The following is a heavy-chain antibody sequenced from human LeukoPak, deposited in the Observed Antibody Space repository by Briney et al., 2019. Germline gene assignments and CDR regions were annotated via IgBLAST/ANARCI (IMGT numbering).Heavy chain of an antibody. J-gene: IGHJ4*02. CDR3: ARDDGSSYPFDY. D-gene: IGHD2-2*01. CDR2: IYYSGST. CDR1: GGSISSSSYY. V-gene: IGHV4-39*07. Sequence: SETLSLTCTVSGGSISSSSYYWGWIRQPPGKGLEWIGSIYYSGSTYYNPSLKSRVTISVDTSKNQFSLNLSSVTAADTAVYFCARDDGSSYPFDYWGQGTLVTVSS.